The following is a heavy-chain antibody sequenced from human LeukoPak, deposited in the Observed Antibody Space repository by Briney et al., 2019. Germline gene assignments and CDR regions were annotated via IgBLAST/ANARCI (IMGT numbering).Heavy chain of an antibody. J-gene: IGHJ4*02. V-gene: IGHV3-23*01. CDR1: GFTFRSIP. Sequence: GGPLRLSCAPSGFTFRSIPMSGVPQAPGKGGGWVSAISGSGGAIKYADSVEGRFTISRDNSKNTVYLQMNSLRAEDTAVYYCAKDPSIHLAYYYFDYWGQGTLVTVSS. D-gene: IGHD2-21*01. CDR2: ISGSGGAI. CDR3: AKDPSIHLAYYYFDY.